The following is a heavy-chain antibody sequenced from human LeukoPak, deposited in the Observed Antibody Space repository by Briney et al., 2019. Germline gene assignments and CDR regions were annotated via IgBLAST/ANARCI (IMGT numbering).Heavy chain of an antibody. CDR3: TRGNSNFDY. V-gene: IGHV3-53*01. Sequence: GGSLRLSCAASGVTVSSNYMTWVRQAPGKGLEWVSVIYSGGSSFYADSVKGRFTVSRDNAKNSLYLQMNSLRVEDTGIYHCTRGNSNFDYWGQGTLVTVSS. J-gene: IGHJ4*02. CDR1: GVTVSSNY. CDR2: IYSGGSS. D-gene: IGHD1-7*01.